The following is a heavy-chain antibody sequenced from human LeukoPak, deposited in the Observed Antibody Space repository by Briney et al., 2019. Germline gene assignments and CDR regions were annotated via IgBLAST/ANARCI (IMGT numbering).Heavy chain of an antibody. V-gene: IGHV4-39*07. CDR3: AADRPRGPADY. J-gene: IGHJ4*02. Sequence: SETLSLTCTVSGGSISSSNYYWAWIRQPPGKGLEWIGSIYYSGDTYYNPSLMSRLTMSVDTSKNQFSLRLSSVTAADMAVYYCAADRPRGPADYWGQGTLVTVSS. CDR2: IYYSGDT. CDR1: GGSISSSNYY. D-gene: IGHD5-12*01.